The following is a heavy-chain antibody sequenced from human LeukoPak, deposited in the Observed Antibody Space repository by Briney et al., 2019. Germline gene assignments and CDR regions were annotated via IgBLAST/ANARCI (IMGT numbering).Heavy chain of an antibody. CDR3: ARDPVATNGVFDY. CDR2: ISAYNGNT. V-gene: IGHV1-18*01. CDR1: GYTFTSYG. J-gene: IGHJ4*02. D-gene: IGHD6-19*01. Sequence: ASVMVSCKASGYTFTSYGFSWVRQAPGQGLEWMGSISAYNGNTNYAQKLQGRVTMTTDTSTNTAYMELRSLSSDDTAVYFCARDPVATNGVFDYWGQGTLVTVSS.